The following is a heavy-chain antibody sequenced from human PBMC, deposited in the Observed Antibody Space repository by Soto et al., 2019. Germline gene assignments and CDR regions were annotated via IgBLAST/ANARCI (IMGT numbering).Heavy chain of an antibody. D-gene: IGHD6-6*01. CDR1: GYTFTSYY. V-gene: IGHV1-46*01. Sequence: QVQLVQSGAEVKKPGASVKVSCKASGYTFTSYYMHWVRQAPGQGLEWMGIINPSGGSTSYAQRFQGRVTMPRDTSTSTVYMELSSLRCEDTAVYYCARGGQIGSSSSGFDPWGQGTLVTVSS. J-gene: IGHJ5*02. CDR3: ARGGQIGSSSSGFDP. CDR2: INPSGGST.